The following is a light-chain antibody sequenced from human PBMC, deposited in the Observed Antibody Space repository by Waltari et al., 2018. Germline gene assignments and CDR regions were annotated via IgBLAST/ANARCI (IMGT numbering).Light chain of an antibody. CDR2: EVS. Sequence: QSALTQPASVSGSPGQSITISCSGTSSDIGAYKHVSWYQQHPGKAPKLMICEVSNRPSGVCNRFAGSKSGNTASRTISGLQADDESHYYCTSFTSSATWVFGGGTKVTVL. CDR1: SSDIGAYKH. J-gene: IGLJ3*02. V-gene: IGLV2-14*01. CDR3: TSFTSSATWV.